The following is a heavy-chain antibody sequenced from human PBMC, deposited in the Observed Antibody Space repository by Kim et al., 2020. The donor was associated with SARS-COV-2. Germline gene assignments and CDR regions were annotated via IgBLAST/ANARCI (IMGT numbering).Heavy chain of an antibody. CDR3: ARDPMYDILTQGYYCYGMDV. Sequence: GGSLRLSCAASGFTFSSYSMNWVRQAPGKGLEWVSSISSSSSYIYYADSVKGRFTISRDNAKNSLYLQMNSLRAEDTAVYYCARDPMYDILTQGYYCYGMDVWGQGTTVTVSS. CDR2: ISSSSSYI. V-gene: IGHV3-21*01. D-gene: IGHD3-9*01. J-gene: IGHJ6*02. CDR1: GFTFSSYS.